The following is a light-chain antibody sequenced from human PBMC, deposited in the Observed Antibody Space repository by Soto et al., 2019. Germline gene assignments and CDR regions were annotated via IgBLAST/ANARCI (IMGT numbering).Light chain of an antibody. CDR2: EVS. V-gene: IGLV2-14*01. CDR3: SSYTSSSTLYV. Sequence: QSVLTQPASVSGSPGQSITISCTGTSSDVGGYNHVSWYQQHPGKAPKLMIYEVSNRPSGVSNRFSGSKSGNTASLTISGLQAEDEADYYCSSYTSSSTLYVFGTGTKFTVL. CDR1: SSDVGGYNH. J-gene: IGLJ1*01.